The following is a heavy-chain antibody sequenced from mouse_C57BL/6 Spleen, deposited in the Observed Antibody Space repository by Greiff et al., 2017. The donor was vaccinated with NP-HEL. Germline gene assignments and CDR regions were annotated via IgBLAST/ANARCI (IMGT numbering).Heavy chain of an antibody. CDR3: ARSALYYYGSSYVFDY. V-gene: IGHV1-82*01. CDR2: IYPGDGDT. CDR1: GYAFSSSW. Sequence: QVQLKQSGPELVKPGASVKISCKASGYAFSSSWMNWVKQRPGKGLEWIGRIYPGDGDTNYNGKFKGKATLTADKSSSTAYMQLSSLTSEDSAVYFCARSALYYYGSSYVFDYWGQGTTLTVSS. D-gene: IGHD1-1*01. J-gene: IGHJ2*01.